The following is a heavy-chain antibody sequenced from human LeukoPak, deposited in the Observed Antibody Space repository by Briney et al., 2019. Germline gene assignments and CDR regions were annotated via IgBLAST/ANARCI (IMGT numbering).Heavy chain of an antibody. V-gene: IGHV3-9*01. CDR2: INWNGGNI. D-gene: IGHD6-13*01. CDR3: AKDIAAAGTSGGYMDV. Sequence: AGGSLRLSCAASGFTFDDYAMHWVRQAPGKGLEWVSGINWNGGNIGYADSVKGRFTISRDNVKNSLYLQMNSLRAEDTALYYCAKDIAAAGTSGGYMDVWGKGTTVTISS. CDR1: GFTFDDYA. J-gene: IGHJ6*03.